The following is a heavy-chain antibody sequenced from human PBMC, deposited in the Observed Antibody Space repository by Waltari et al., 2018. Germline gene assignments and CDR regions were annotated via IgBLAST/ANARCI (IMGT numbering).Heavy chain of an antibody. CDR1: GGSISRSNYY. J-gene: IGHJ4*02. Sequence: QLQLQESGPGLVKPSETLSLPCTVAGGSISRSNYYWGWTLQPPGQGLDWIASIYHSGSTYYNPSLKSRVTISVDTSKNQFSLKLTSVTAADTAVYYCARIYGSGSPIPSVDYWGQGTLVTVSS. D-gene: IGHD3-10*01. V-gene: IGHV4-39*01. CDR3: ARIYGSGSPIPSVDY. CDR2: IYHSGST.